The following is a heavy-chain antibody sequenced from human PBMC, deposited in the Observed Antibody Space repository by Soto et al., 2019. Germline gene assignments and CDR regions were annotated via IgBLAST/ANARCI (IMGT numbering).Heavy chain of an antibody. J-gene: IGHJ3*02. CDR1: GFTFTSSA. Sequence: ASVKVSCKASGFTFTSSAMQWVRQARGQRLEWIGWIVVGSGNTNYAQKFQERVTITRDMSTSTAYMELSSLRSEDTAVYYCAAAGDFWSGYSDLDAFDIWGQGTMVTVSS. V-gene: IGHV1-58*02. D-gene: IGHD3-3*01. CDR3: AAAGDFWSGYSDLDAFDI. CDR2: IVVGSGNT.